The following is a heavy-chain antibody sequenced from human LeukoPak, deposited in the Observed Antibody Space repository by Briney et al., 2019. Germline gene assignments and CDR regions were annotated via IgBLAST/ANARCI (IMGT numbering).Heavy chain of an antibody. D-gene: IGHD1-26*01. J-gene: IGHJ4*02. CDR1: GGTFSSYA. Sequence: ASAKVSCKASGGTFSSYAISWVRQAPGQGLEWMGRIIPILGIANYAQKFQGRVTITADKSTSTAYMELSSLRSEDTAVYYCATNARQWELPYDYWGQGTLVTVSS. CDR2: IIPILGIA. CDR3: ATNARQWELPYDY. V-gene: IGHV1-69*04.